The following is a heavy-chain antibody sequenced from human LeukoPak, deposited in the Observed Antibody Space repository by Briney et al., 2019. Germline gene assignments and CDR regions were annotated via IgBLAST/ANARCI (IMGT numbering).Heavy chain of an antibody. D-gene: IGHD3-22*01. CDR1: GGSISSYY. J-gene: IGHJ6*04. CDR2: IYYSGST. CDR3: ATSHPLFKYYYDSSGYHLNV. Sequence: SETLSLTCTVSGGSISSYYRSWIRQPPGKGLEWIGYIYYSGSTNYNPSLKSRVTISVDTSKNQFSLKLSSVTAADTAVYYCATSHPLFKYYYDSSGYHLNVWGKGTTVTVSS. V-gene: IGHV4-59*01.